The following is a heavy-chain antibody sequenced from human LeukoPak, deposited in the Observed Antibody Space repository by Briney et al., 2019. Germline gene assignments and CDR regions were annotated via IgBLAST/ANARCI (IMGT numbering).Heavy chain of an antibody. CDR3: AGVPLFPTIVVVPAAIPYFDY. D-gene: IGHD2-2*02. CDR1: GFTFSSYA. J-gene: IGHJ4*02. V-gene: IGHV3-30-3*01. Sequence: GGSLRLSCAASGFTFSSYAVHWVRQAPGKGLEWVAVISYDGSNKYYADSVKGRFTISRDNSKNTLYLQMNSLRAEDTAVYYCAGVPLFPTIVVVPAAIPYFDYWGQGTLVTVSS. CDR2: ISYDGSNK.